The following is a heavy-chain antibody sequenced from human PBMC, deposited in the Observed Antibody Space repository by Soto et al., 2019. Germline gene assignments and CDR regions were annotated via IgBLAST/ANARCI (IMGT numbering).Heavy chain of an antibody. Sequence: QLQLQESGPGLVKPSETLSLTCTVSGGSISSSSYYWGWIRQPPGKGLEWIGSIYYSGSTYYNPSLKSRVTISVDTYKNQFSLKLSSVTAADTAVYYCATKEYYYDSSGYPDAFDIWGQGTMVTVSS. CDR1: GGSISSSSYY. D-gene: IGHD3-22*01. J-gene: IGHJ3*02. CDR3: ATKEYYYDSSGYPDAFDI. CDR2: IYYSGST. V-gene: IGHV4-39*01.